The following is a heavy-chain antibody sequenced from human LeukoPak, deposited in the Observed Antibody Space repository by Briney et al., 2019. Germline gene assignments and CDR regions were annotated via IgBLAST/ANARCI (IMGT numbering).Heavy chain of an antibody. CDR2: ISHDGSNK. D-gene: IGHD3-10*01. Sequence: GGSLRLSCVASGFIFSNYGIHWVRQAPGKGLEWVAVISHDGSNKLYADSVKGRFTISRDNSKNTLYLQMNSLRAEDTALYYCAKDYYGSGGQGTLVTVSS. V-gene: IGHV3-30*18. CDR3: AKDYYGS. J-gene: IGHJ4*02. CDR1: GFIFSNYG.